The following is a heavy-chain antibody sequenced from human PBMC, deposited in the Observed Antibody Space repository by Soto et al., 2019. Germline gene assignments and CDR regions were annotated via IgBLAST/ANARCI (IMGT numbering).Heavy chain of an antibody. CDR1: GGSISSGAKY. Sequence: QVQLQESGPGLVKPSQTLSLICSVSGGSISSGAKYWSWIRQHPGKGLEWIGYIYYTGNTDYNPSLKSRVTISVDTSKNQFSLNLSSVTAADTAVYYCPFGYYGSGPYYYYYYMDVWGKGTTVTVSS. D-gene: IGHD3-10*01. J-gene: IGHJ6*03. CDR3: PFGYYGSGPYYYYYYMDV. CDR2: IYYTGNT. V-gene: IGHV4-31*03.